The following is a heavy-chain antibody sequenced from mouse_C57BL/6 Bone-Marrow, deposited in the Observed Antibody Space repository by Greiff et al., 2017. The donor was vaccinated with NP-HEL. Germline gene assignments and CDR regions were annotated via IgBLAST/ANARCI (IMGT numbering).Heavy chain of an antibody. Sequence: EVQLQQSGPELVKPGASVKISCKASGYTFTDYYMNWVKQSHGKSLEWIGDINPNNGGTSYNQKFKGKATLTVDKSSSTAYMELRSLTSEDSAVYYCASPTSGSPAWFAYWGQGTLVTVSA. J-gene: IGHJ3*01. CDR1: GYTFTDYY. CDR3: ASPTSGSPAWFAY. V-gene: IGHV1-26*01. CDR2: INPNNGGT. D-gene: IGHD1-1*01.